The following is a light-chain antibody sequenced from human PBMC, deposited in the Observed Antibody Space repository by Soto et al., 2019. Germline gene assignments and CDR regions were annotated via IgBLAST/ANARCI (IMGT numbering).Light chain of an antibody. CDR1: QSVSSD. V-gene: IGKV3-15*01. CDR3: QQYNNWPHT. J-gene: IGKJ5*01. CDR2: GAS. Sequence: DIVMTQSPATLSVSPGERATLSCRASQSVSSDLAWYQQTPGQAPRLLIYGASTTATGMPARFSGSGSGTEFTLTISSLQSEDFAIYYCQQYNNWPHTFGQGTRLEIK.